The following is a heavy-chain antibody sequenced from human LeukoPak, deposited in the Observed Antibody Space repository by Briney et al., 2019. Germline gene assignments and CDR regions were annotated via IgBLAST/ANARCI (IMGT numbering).Heavy chain of an antibody. J-gene: IGHJ4*02. CDR3: ARQTGSGLFILP. D-gene: IGHD3/OR15-3a*01. Sequence: PSETLSLTCTVSGGSISSYYWSWLRQPPGKGLEGIGSIYYSGNTYYNASLKSQVSISIDTSKNQFSLRLTSVTAADTAVYYCARQTGSGLFILPGGQGTLVTVSS. V-gene: IGHV4-59*04. CDR2: IYYSGNT. CDR1: GGSISSYY.